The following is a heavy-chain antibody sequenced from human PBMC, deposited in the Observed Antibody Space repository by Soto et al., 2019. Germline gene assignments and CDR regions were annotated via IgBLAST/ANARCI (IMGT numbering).Heavy chain of an antibody. CDR1: GGSIVGGYYY. Sequence: ASETLSLSCTVSGGSIVGGYYYWSWIRQPPGKGLEKIGYIYYSGSTYYNPSLKSRVTISLDAPKNQFSLKLSSVTAADMAVYYAARENSSSAHWFDPWGQGTLVTVSS. D-gene: IGHD6-6*01. CDR3: ARENSSSAHWFDP. V-gene: IGHV4-30-4*02. CDR2: IYYSGST. J-gene: IGHJ5*02.